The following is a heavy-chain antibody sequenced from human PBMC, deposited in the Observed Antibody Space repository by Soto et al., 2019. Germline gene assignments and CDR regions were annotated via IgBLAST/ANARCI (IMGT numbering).Heavy chain of an antibody. D-gene: IGHD1-26*01. CDR2: ISAYNGNT. CDR1: GYTFTSYG. Sequence: QVQLVQSGAEVKKPGASVKVSCKASGYTFTSYGISWVRQAPGQGLEWMGWISAYNGNTNYAQKLQGRVTMTTDTAASTAYMELRSLRSDDTAGYYCARDFKPKVGATTGSYWGQGALVTVSS. V-gene: IGHV1-18*01. J-gene: IGHJ4*02. CDR3: ARDFKPKVGATTGSY.